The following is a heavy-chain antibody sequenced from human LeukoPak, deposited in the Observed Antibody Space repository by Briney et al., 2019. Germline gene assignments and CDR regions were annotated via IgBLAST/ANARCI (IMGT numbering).Heavy chain of an antibody. CDR2: IYTSGST. CDR3: ARGVVVPAAMRFTYYYYMDV. CDR1: GGSISSYY. V-gene: IGHV4-4*07. J-gene: IGHJ6*03. D-gene: IGHD2-2*01. Sequence: IPSETLSLTCTVSGGSISSYYWSWIRQPPGKGLEWIGRIYTSGSTNYNPSLKSRVTMSVDTSKNQFSLKLSSVTAADTAVYYCARGVVVPAAMRFTYYYYMDVWGKGTTVTVSS.